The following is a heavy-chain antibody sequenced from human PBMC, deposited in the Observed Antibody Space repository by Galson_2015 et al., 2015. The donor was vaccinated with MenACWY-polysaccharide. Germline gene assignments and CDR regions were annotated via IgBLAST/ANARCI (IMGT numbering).Heavy chain of an antibody. Sequence: SLRLSCAASGFTFSSYSMNWVRQAPGKGLDWVSYISTTSSTIAYADSVKGRFTISRDDSKNTLYLQMNSLKTEDTAVYYCNVGFADCGGDCWFNWGQGTPVTVSS. D-gene: IGHD2-21*02. CDR3: NVGFADCGGDCWFN. J-gene: IGHJ4*02. CDR1: GFTFSSYS. V-gene: IGHV3-48*01. CDR2: ISTTSSTI.